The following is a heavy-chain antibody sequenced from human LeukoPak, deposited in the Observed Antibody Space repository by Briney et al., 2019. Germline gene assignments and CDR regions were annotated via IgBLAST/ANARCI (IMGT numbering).Heavy chain of an antibody. CDR3: TRAGDGYNPARP. CDR1: GFTFGDSA. J-gene: IGHJ5*02. D-gene: IGHD5-24*01. CDR2: IRSIPYGRTI. V-gene: IGHV3-49*03. Sequence: GGSLRLSCTTSGFTFGDSAMSWFRQAPGKGLEWVGFIRSIPYGRTIEYAVSVKGRFTISRDDSKSIAYLQMNSLKTEDTAVYYCTRAGDGYNPARPWGQGTLVTVSS.